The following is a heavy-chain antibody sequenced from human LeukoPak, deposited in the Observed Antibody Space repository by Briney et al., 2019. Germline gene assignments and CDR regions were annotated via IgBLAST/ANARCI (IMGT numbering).Heavy chain of an antibody. V-gene: IGHV4-34*01. J-gene: IGHJ5*02. CDR3: ARVDYGDYWDNWFDP. CDR2: INHSGST. CDR1: GGSFCGYY. D-gene: IGHD4-17*01. Sequence: SETLSLTCAVYGGSFCGYYWSWIRQPPGKGLEWIGEINHSGSTNYNPSLKSRVTISVDTSKNQFSLKLSSVTAADTAVYYCARVDYGDYWDNWFDPWGQGTLVTVSS.